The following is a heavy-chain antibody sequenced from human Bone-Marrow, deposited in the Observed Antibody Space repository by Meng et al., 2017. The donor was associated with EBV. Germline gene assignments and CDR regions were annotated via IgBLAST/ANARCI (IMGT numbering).Heavy chain of an antibody. J-gene: IGHJ4*02. V-gene: IGHV4-39*07. Sequence: QLHPQGSCPGLVKPSEPLALTCPVSGGSISSINFYWGWIRQPPGKGLDWIGTIYYSGSSYNNPSLKNRVTMSVDTSKNQFSLKLSSVTAADTAVYYCARNMGDGYNPFDFWGQGTLVTVSS. CDR3: ARNMGDGYNPFDF. D-gene: IGHD5-24*01. CDR2: IYYSGSS. CDR1: GGSISSINFY.